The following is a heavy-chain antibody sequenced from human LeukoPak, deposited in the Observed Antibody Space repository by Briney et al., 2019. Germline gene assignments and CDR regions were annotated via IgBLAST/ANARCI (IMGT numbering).Heavy chain of an antibody. V-gene: IGHV1-46*01. CDR3: ARRYCPNGVCYHDRGAFDI. J-gene: IGHJ3*02. CDR2: INPSGGST. CDR1: GYTFTSYY. Sequence: GASVKVSCKASGYTFTSYYMHWVRQAPGQGLEWMGIINPSGGSTSYAQKFQGRVTMTRDMSTSTVYMELSSLRSEDTAVYYCARRYCPNGVCYHDRGAFDIWGQGTMVTVSS. D-gene: IGHD2-8*01.